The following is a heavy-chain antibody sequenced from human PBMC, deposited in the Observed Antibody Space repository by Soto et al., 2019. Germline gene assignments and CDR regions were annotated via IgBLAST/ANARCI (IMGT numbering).Heavy chain of an antibody. CDR1: GFILGKYW. J-gene: IGHJ4*02. V-gene: IGHV3-7*03. CDR2: IKEDGSEK. Sequence: PGGSLRLSCAVSGFILGKYWMSWVRQVPGEGLEWVANIKEDGSEKYYVDSVKGRFTISRDNAKNSVYLQMNSLRVEDTAVYFCAREGRGYEQLDYWGQGTPVTVSS. D-gene: IGHD5-12*01. CDR3: AREGRGYEQLDY.